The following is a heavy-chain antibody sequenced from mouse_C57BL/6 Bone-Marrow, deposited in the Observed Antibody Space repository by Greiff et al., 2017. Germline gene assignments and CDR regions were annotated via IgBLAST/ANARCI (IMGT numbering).Heavy chain of an antibody. CDR1: GYTFTNYW. Sequence: QVQLQQSGAELVRPGTSVKMSCKASGYTFTNYWIGWAKQRPGHGLEWIGDIYPGGGYTNYNEKFKGKATLTADESSSTAYRQFSSLTSEDSAIYYCARYDYDGWYFDVWGTGTTVTVSS. CDR2: IYPGGGYT. D-gene: IGHD2-4*01. J-gene: IGHJ1*03. CDR3: ARYDYDGWYFDV. V-gene: IGHV1-63*01.